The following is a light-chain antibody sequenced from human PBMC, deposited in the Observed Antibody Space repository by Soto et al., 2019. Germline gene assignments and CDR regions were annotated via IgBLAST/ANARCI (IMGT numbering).Light chain of an antibody. CDR3: SSYTSSSTPYV. J-gene: IGLJ1*01. V-gene: IGLV2-14*01. CDR1: SSDVGGYNY. Sequence: QSALTQPASVSGSPGQSITISCTGTSSDVGGYNYVSWHQQHPGKAPKLMIYDVSNRPSGVSNRFSGSKFGNTASLTISGLQAEDEADFYCSSYTSSSTPYVFGTGTKLTVL. CDR2: DVS.